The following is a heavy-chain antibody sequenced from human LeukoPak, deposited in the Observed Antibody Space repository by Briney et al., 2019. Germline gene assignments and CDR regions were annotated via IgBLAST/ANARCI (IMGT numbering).Heavy chain of an antibody. J-gene: IGHJ4*02. D-gene: IGHD1-26*01. CDR1: GFTLSGSA. Sequence: GGSLTLSCAASGFTLSGSAMQWVRQAPGKGLEWVGRIRTKASKYATAYGAAVQGRFLISREDSKNMAFLQMNGLKTEDTAVYYCVRRFSGSYYYGHWGQGTLVTVSS. CDR3: VRRFSGSYYYGH. V-gene: IGHV3-73*01. CDR2: IRTKASKYAT.